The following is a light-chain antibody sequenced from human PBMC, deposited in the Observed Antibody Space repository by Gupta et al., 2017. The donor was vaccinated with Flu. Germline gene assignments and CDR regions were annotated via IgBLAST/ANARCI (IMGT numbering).Light chain of an antibody. CDR2: KAS. CDR3: QQYNSYPRT. V-gene: IGKV1-5*03. Sequence: NQKTPSPSTLSASIGDRVTITCRASQSISSWLAWYQQKPGKAPKLLIYKASTLESGVPSRFSGSGSGTEFTLTISSLQPDDFATYYCQQYNSYPRTFGHGTKVEIK. J-gene: IGKJ1*01. CDR1: QSISSW.